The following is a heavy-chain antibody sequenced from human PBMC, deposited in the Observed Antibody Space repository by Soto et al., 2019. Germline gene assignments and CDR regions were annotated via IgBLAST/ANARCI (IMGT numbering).Heavy chain of an antibody. CDR3: ARDRGYSGKSDAFDI. V-gene: IGHV1-18*04. CDR1: GYTFTSFG. J-gene: IGHJ3*02. D-gene: IGHD1-26*01. CDR2: VSAYSGDT. Sequence: ASVKVSCKASGYTFTSFGISWVRQAPGQGLEWMGWVSAYSGDTNYAQKLQGRLTLTTDTSTSTAYMELRSLRSDDTAVYYCARDRGYSGKSDAFDIWGQGTRVTVSS.